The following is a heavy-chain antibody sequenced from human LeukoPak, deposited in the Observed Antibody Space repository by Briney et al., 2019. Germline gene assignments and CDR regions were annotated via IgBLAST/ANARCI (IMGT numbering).Heavy chain of an antibody. V-gene: IGHV3-74*01. CDR2: MNTDGSTT. CDR1: GFTFSSYW. D-gene: IGHD3-10*01. Sequence: SAGSLRLSCAASGFTFSSYWMIWVRQAPGKGLVYVSHMNTDGSTTNYGNPVKGRSTISRDNAKTTLNLQMDSLRAEDTAVYYCGRDNTGSVDYWGQGTPVTVSS. CDR3: GRDNTGSVDY. J-gene: IGHJ4*02.